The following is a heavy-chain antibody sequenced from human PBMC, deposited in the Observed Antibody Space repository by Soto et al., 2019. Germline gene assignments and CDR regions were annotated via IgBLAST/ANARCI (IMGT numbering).Heavy chain of an antibody. CDR3: VSKLGSCTGGSCNWYFDL. V-gene: IGHV4-34*01. CDR2: INHSGST. J-gene: IGHJ2*01. Sequence: QVQLQQWGAGLLKPSETLSLTCAVYGGSFSGFYWSWIRQPPGKGLEWIGEINHSGSTNYNPSLKSRVTISADTSKNQFSLQLSSVTAADTAVYYCVSKLGSCTGGSCNWYFDLWGRGTLGTVSS. CDR1: GGSFSGFY. D-gene: IGHD2-15*01.